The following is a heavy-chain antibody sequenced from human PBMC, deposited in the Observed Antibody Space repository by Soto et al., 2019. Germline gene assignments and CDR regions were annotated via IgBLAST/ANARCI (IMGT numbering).Heavy chain of an antibody. D-gene: IGHD6-19*01. V-gene: IGHV3-23*01. CDR3: AKKRGCYTAFDY. J-gene: IGHJ4*02. Sequence: EVQLLESGGGLVQPGGSLRLSCAASGFTFSSYAMSWVRQAPGKGLEWVSAISGSGGSTYYADSVKGRFTISRDNSNNTLYLQMNRLRAEDTAVYYCAKKRGCYTAFDYWGQGTLVTVSS. CDR1: GFTFSSYA. CDR2: ISGSGGST.